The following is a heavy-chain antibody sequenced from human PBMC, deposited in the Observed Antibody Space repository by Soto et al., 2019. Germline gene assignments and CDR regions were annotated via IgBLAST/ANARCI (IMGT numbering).Heavy chain of an antibody. V-gene: IGHV4-31*03. CDR1: GGSISSGGYY. J-gene: IGHJ5*02. Sequence: ASETLSLTCTVSGGSISSGGYYWSWIRQHPGKGLEWIGYIYYSGSTYYNPSLKSRVTISVDTSKNQFSLKLSSVTAADTAVYYCARDSSVDTAMGLRNWFDPWGQGTLVTVSS. CDR2: IYYSGST. D-gene: IGHD5-18*01. CDR3: ARDSSVDTAMGLRNWFDP.